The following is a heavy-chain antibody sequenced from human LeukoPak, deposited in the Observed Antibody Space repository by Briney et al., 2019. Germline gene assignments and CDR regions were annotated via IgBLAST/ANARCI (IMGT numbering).Heavy chain of an antibody. V-gene: IGHV1-2*02. CDR3: AREGRAYGSGRYNDYYYYYMGV. J-gene: IGHJ6*03. CDR2: INPNRGVT. CDR1: GYTFTGYY. Sequence: ASVEVSGKAAGYTFTGYYMHWVRQAPGQGLEGMGGINPNRGVTNYAQKFQGKVTVTRDTSISTAYMALSRMRSDDTAVYYCAREGRAYGSGRYNDYYYYYMGVWGNETTVTVSS. D-gene: IGHD3-10*01.